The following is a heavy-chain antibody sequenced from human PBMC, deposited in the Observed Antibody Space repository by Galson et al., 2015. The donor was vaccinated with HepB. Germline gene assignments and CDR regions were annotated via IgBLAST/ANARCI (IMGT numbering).Heavy chain of an antibody. CDR2: ISAYNGNT. D-gene: IGHD3-22*01. J-gene: IGHJ3*02. CDR3: ASDAPYYDSSGYYVLEAFDI. Sequence: SVKVSCKASGYTFTSYGISWVRQAPGQGLEWMGWISAYNGNTNYAQKLQGRVTMTTDTSTSTAYMELRSLRSDDTAVYYCASDAPYYDSSGYYVLEAFDIWGQGTMVTVSS. V-gene: IGHV1-18*04. CDR1: GYTFTSYG.